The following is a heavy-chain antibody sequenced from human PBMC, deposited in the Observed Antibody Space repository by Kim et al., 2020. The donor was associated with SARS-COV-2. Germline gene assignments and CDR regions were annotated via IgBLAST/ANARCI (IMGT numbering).Heavy chain of an antibody. CDR1: GFTFSSYS. CDR3: ARDYYGSGSYQYYYYYGM. D-gene: IGHD3-10*01. V-gene: IGHV3-48*02. J-gene: IGHJ6*01. CDR2: ISSSSTI. Sequence: GGSLRLSCAASGFTFSSYSMNWVRQAPGKGLEWVSYISSSSTIYYADSVKGRFTISRDNAKNSLYLQMNSLRDEDTAVYYCARDYYGSGSYQYYYYYGM.